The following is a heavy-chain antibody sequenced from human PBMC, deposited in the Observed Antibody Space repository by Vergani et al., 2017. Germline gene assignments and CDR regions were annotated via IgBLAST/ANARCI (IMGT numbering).Heavy chain of an antibody. V-gene: IGHV4-31*03. CDR3: ARYPDYDSSGYYYFDY. CDR2: IYYSGST. Sequence: QVQLQESGPGLVKPSQTLSLTCTVSGGSISSGGYYWSWIRQHPGKGLEWIGYIYYSGSTYYNPSLKSRVTISVDTSKHKFSMKLSSLTAADTAVYYWARYPDYDSSGYYYFDYWGQGTLVTVSS. D-gene: IGHD3-22*01. J-gene: IGHJ4*02. CDR1: GGSISSGGYY.